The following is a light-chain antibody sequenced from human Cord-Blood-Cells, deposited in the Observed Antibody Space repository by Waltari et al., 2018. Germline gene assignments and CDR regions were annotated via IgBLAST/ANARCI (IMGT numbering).Light chain of an antibody. V-gene: IGKV1-33*01. Sequence: DIQMTQSPSSLSASVGDRVTITCQASQDISNYLNWYQQKPGKAPKLLIYDASTLETGGXXXXXXXGXGXDXTFTISSLQPEDIATYYCQQYDNLPPLTFGGGTKVEIK. J-gene: IGKJ4*01. CDR1: QDISNY. CDR2: DAS. CDR3: QQYDNLPPLT.